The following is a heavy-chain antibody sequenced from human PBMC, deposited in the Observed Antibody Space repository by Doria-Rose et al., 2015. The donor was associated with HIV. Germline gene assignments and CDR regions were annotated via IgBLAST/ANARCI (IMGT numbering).Heavy chain of an antibody. D-gene: IGHD1-26*01. CDR2: IFYTEST. CDR1: GGSISHYY. Sequence: QVQLQESGPGLVKPSETLSLTCSVSGGSISHYYWSWIRQPPGKGLEYIGDIFYTESTTYSPSLKSRVSISIYTSKNKFSLRLSSVTAADTAVYYCARVLSGTYDYWGQGTLVTVSS. J-gene: IGHJ4*02. V-gene: IGHV4-59*01. CDR3: ARVLSGTYDY.